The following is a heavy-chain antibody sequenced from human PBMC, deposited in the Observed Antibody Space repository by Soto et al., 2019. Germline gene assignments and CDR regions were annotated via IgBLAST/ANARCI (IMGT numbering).Heavy chain of an antibody. CDR3: ARHTPAISISDH. D-gene: IGHD2-15*01. CDR1: GGSFSGYY. Sequence: SETLSLTCAVHGGSFSGYYWDWVGQPPGKGLEWIGEINHGGTSNYNPSLKSRAIISVDTSKNQFSLKLSSVTAADTAVYYCARHTPAISISDHWGQGTLVTVSS. CDR2: INHGGTS. V-gene: IGHV4-34*01. J-gene: IGHJ4*02.